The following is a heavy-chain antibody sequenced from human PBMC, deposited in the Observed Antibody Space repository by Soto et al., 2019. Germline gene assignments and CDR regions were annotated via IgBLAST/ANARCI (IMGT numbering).Heavy chain of an antibody. CDR1: GDSVSSNSAA. D-gene: IGHD5-12*01. CDR2: TYYRSKWYN. J-gene: IGHJ4*02. Sequence: ASQTLSLTCAISGDSVSSNSAAWNWIRQSPSRGLEWLGRTYYRSKWYNDYAVAVKSRITINPDTSKNQFSLQLNSVTPEDTAVYYCARDKPVASKPLSGYDSWGQGTLVTVSS. CDR3: ARDKPVASKPLSGYDS. V-gene: IGHV6-1*01.